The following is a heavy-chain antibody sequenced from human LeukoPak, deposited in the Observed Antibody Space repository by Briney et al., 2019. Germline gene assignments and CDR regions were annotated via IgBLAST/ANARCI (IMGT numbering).Heavy chain of an antibody. CDR1: GYTFTGYY. J-gene: IGHJ4*02. CDR3: ARGYYDILTGKTEPYYFDY. CDR2: INPNSGGT. Sequence: ASVKVSCKASGYTFTGYYMHWVRQAPGQGLEWMGWINPNSGGTNYAQKFQGRVTMTRDTSISTAYMELSRLRSDDTAVYYCARGYYDILTGKTEPYYFDYWGQGTLVTVSS. V-gene: IGHV1-2*02. D-gene: IGHD3-9*01.